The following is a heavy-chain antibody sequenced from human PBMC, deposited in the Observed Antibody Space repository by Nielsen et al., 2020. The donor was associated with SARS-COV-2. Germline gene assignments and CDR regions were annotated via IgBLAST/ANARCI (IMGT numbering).Heavy chain of an antibody. CDR3: AREHNVDTALDM. CDR2: INTNTGNP. V-gene: IGHV7-4-1*02. CDR1: GGTFSSYA. Sequence: ASVKVSCKASGGTFSSYAISWVRQAPRQGLEWMGRINTNTGNPTYAQGFSGRLVFSLDTSVNTAYLQINSLKAEDTAMYYCAREHNVDTALDMWGQGTKVTVSS. D-gene: IGHD1-14*01. J-gene: IGHJ3*02.